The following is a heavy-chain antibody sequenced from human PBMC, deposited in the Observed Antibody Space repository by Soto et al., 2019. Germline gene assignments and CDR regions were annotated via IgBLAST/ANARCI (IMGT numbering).Heavy chain of an antibody. CDR1: GGSISSGAYY. CDR2: IYYSGST. D-gene: IGHD3-10*01. J-gene: IGHJ4*02. CDR3: ARDYGGSGSYPYY. Sequence: QVQLQESGPGLVKPSQTLSLTCTVSGGSISSGAYYWSWIRQHPGKGLEWIGYIYYSGSTYYNPSHKRRVTISVDTSKNQFSLKLSSVTAADTAVYYCARDYGGSGSYPYYWGQGTLVTVSS. V-gene: IGHV4-31*03.